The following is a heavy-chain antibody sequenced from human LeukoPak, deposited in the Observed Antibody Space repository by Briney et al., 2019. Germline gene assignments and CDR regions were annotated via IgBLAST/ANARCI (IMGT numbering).Heavy chain of an antibody. J-gene: IGHJ5*02. CDR1: GGSLSSYY. Sequence: PSETLSLTCTVSGGSLSSYYWSWIRQPPGKGLEWIGYIYYSGSTNYKPSLKSRVTISVDTSKNQFSLKLSSVTAADTAVYYCARDLRHCTNGVCHTHNWFDPWGQGTLVTVSS. CDR2: IYYSGST. CDR3: ARDLRHCTNGVCHTHNWFDP. D-gene: IGHD2-8*01. V-gene: IGHV4-59*12.